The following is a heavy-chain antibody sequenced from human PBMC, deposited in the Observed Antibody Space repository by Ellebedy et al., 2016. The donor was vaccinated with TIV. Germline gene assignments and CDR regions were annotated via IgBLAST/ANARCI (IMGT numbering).Heavy chain of an antibody. D-gene: IGHD4-17*01. V-gene: IGHV3-21*01. CDR1: EFTFSSYS. Sequence: GESLKISXAASEFTFSSYSMNWVRQAPGKGLEWVSSISSSSSYIYYADSVKGRFTISRDNAKNSLYLQMNSLRAEDTAVYYCARGGGYGDYCDYWGQGTLVTVSS. CDR3: ARGGGYGDYCDY. CDR2: ISSSSSYI. J-gene: IGHJ4*02.